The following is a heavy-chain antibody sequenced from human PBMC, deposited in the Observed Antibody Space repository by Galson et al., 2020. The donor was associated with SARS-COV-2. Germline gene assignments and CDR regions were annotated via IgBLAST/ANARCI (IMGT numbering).Heavy chain of an antibody. J-gene: IGHJ5*02. V-gene: IGHV3-23*01. Sequence: GGSLRLSCAASGFTFSNYAMTWVRQAPGKGLEWVSAINGSGVSTYFADSVKGRFTISRDNSKNTLYLQMSRLRAEDTAVYYCAKVDYSNKAHWFDPWGQGTLVTVSS. CDR3: AKVDYSNKAHWFDP. D-gene: IGHD4-4*01. CDR1: GFTFSNYA. CDR2: INGSGVST.